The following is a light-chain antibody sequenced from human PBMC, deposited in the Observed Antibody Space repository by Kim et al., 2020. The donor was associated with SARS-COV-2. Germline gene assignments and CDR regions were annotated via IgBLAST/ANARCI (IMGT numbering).Light chain of an antibody. CDR1: SSNIGNNY. V-gene: IGLV1-51*01. Sequence: KVPTSCSRSSSNIGNNYVSRYQQLPETAPKVLIYDNNKRPSGIPDRFSGSRSGASATLGITGLQTGDEADYYCGTWDSSLSAGVFGGGTKLTVL. J-gene: IGLJ3*02. CDR3: GTWDSSLSAGV. CDR2: DNN.